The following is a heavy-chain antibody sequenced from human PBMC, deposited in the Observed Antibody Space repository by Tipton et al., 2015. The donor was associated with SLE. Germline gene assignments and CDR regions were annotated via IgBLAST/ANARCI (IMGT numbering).Heavy chain of an antibody. J-gene: IGHJ4*02. V-gene: IGHV4-39*07. D-gene: IGHD2-15*01. CDR3: ARGGYV. CDR1: GYSISSISYY. Sequence: TLSLTCTVSGYSISSISYYWGWIRQPPGKGLEWIASFYYSGSTYYYNPSLKSRVTISVDTSKNQFSLKLSSVTAADTAVYYCARGGYVWGQGTLVTVSS. CDR2: FYYSGSTY.